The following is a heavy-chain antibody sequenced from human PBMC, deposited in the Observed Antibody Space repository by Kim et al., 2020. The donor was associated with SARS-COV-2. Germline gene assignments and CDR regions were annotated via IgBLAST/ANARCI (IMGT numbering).Heavy chain of an antibody. V-gene: IGHV3-48*01. Sequence: GGSLSLSCAASGFTFRSYSMMWVRQAPGKGLEWISYINSRGSSIFYAGSVEGRFTISRDNTEKSLYLQIDSPIAEDTAVYYCSSASVYEPTSSFYGLYV. D-gene: IGHD5-12*01. CDR1: GFTFRSYS. CDR2: INSRGSSI. J-gene: IGHJ6*01. CDR3: SSASVYEPTSSFYGLYV.